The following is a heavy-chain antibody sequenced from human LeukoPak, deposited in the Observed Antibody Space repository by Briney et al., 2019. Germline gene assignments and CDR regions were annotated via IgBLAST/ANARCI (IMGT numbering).Heavy chain of an antibody. CDR3: ARGRGGSLDAFDI. J-gene: IGHJ3*02. CDR1: GGSISAYY. Sequence: PSETLSLTCTVSGGSISAYYWSGIRQPAGKGLEWIGRIYSSGGTYHNPSLKSRVTISVDQSKNQLSLKLTSVTAADTAVYYCARGRGGSLDAFDIWGQGTIVTVSS. D-gene: IGHD5-12*01. V-gene: IGHV4-4*07. CDR2: IYSSGGT.